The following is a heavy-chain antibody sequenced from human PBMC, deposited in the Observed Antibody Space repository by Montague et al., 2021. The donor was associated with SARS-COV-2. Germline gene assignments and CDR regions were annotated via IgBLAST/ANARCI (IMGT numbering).Heavy chain of an antibody. CDR3: ARTGAYDHFDY. V-gene: IGHV4-4*02. D-gene: IGHD5-12*01. J-gene: IGHJ4*02. CDR1: GGSVNSTNW. CDR2: VYRSGGT. Sequence: SETLSLTCTVSGGSVNSTNWWSWVRQPPGKGLEWIAEVYRSGGTMFNQSFRGRVTLSIDRSKNLFSLNLNPVTVADTAVYYCARTGAYDHFDYWGPGTLVIVSS.